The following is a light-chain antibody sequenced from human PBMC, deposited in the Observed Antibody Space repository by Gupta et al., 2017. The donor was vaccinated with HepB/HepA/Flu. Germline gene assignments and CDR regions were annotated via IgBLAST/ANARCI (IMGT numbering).Light chain of an antibody. V-gene: IGKV1-5*03. CDR3: QQYDSFST. J-gene: IGKJ1*01. CDR1: ESIRTR. Sequence: DIQVTQSHSTLSASVGDRVTITCRASESIRTRLAWYQQKPGKAPNLLIYKASNLQSGVPSRFSGSGSGTEFTLTISSLQPDDFATYFCQQYDSFSTFGQGTKVEVK. CDR2: KAS.